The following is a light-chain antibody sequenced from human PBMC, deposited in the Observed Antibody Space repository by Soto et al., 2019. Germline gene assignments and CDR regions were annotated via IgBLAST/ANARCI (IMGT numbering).Light chain of an antibody. CDR2: DAS. Sequence: DIQMTQSPSSLSASVGDRVTITCQASQDISNYLNWYQQKPGKAPKLLIYDASNLETGVPSRFSGSGSGTDFTFTISSLQPEDIATYYCQQYDNLPIRVLTFGGGTKVEIK. V-gene: IGKV1-33*01. J-gene: IGKJ4*01. CDR1: QDISNY. CDR3: QQYDNLPIRVLT.